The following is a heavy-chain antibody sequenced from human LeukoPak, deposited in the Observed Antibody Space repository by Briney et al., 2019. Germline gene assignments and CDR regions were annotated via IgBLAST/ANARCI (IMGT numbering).Heavy chain of an antibody. CDR2: ISVYNGNT. Sequence: GASVKVSCKASGYNFNTYSISWVRQAPGQGLEWMGWISVYNGNTKYAQKVQDRVTLTTDTSTSTAYMELRSLRSDDTAVYYCAIQNYYDSSGYYSNDAFDIWGQGTMVTVSS. D-gene: IGHD3-22*01. J-gene: IGHJ3*02. CDR1: GYNFNTYS. CDR3: AIQNYYDSSGYYSNDAFDI. V-gene: IGHV1-18*01.